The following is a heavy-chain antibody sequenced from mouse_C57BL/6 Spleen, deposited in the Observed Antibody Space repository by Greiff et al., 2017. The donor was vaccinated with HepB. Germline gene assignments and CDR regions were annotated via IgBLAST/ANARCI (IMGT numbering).Heavy chain of an antibody. CDR3: ARYSSSYWYFDV. Sequence: QVQLQQSGAELARPGASVKMSCKASGYTFTSYTMHWVKQRPGQGLEWIGYINPSSGYTKYNQKFKDKATLTADKSSSTAYMHLSSLTSEDSAVYYCARYSSSYWYFDVWGTGTTVTVSS. J-gene: IGHJ1*03. CDR2: INPSSGYT. V-gene: IGHV1-4*01. D-gene: IGHD1-1*01. CDR1: GYTFTSYT.